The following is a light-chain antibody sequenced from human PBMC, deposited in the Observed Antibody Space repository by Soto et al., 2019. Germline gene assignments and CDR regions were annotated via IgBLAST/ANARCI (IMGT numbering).Light chain of an antibody. CDR3: QQYNNWPPVT. CDR1: QNISVY. CDR2: GAS. V-gene: IGKV3-15*01. Sequence: EIVLTQSPATLSLSPGERATLSCRASQNISVYLAWYRQKPGQAPRLLIYGASTRATGIPARFSGSGSGTEFTLTISSLQSEDFAVYYCQQYNNWPPVTFGQGTKVEIK. J-gene: IGKJ1*01.